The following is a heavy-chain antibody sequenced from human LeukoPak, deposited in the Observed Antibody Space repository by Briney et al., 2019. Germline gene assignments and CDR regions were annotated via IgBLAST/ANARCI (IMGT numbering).Heavy chain of an antibody. Sequence: PGGSLRLSCAASGFTFSNYAMSWVRQAPGQGLEWVSGISGGGGSTYYADSVKGRFTISRDNSKNTLYLQMNSLRAEDTAVYYCAKDRRYDILTGYRSPSSAYWGQGTLVTVSS. CDR2: ISGGGGST. D-gene: IGHD3-9*01. V-gene: IGHV3-23*01. CDR1: GFTFSNYA. J-gene: IGHJ4*02. CDR3: AKDRRYDILTGYRSPSSAY.